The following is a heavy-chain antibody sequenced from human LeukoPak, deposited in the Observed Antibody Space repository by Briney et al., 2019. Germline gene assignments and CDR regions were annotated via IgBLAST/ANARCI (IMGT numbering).Heavy chain of an antibody. CDR1: GGSITSSSYY. J-gene: IGHJ4*02. D-gene: IGHD3-3*01. V-gene: IGHV4-39*07. CDR2: IYYTGST. Sequence: SETLSLTCTVSGGSITSSSYYWGWIRQPPGKGPEWIGSIYYTGSTNYNPSLKSRVTISVDKSKNQFSLKLSSVTAADTAVYYCARVAYYDFWSGYYYYFDYWGQGTLVTVSS. CDR3: ARVAYYDFWSGYYYYFDY.